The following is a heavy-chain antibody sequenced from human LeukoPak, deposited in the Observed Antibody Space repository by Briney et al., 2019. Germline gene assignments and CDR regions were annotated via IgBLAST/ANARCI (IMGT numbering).Heavy chain of an antibody. Sequence: SETLSLTCTVSGGSISSYYWSWIRQPPGKGLEWIGYIYYSETNYNPSLKSRVTISVDTSKNQFSLKLSSVTAADTAVYYCARGLVKGSVAGPQIYGMDVWGQGTTVTVS. CDR2: IYYSET. D-gene: IGHD6-19*01. CDR1: GGSISSYY. V-gene: IGHV4-59*01. CDR3: ARGLVKGSVAGPQIYGMDV. J-gene: IGHJ6*02.